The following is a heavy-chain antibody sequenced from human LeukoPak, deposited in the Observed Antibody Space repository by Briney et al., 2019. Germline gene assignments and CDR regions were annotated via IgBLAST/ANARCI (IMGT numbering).Heavy chain of an antibody. CDR2: VDHTGST. V-gene: IGHV4-59*01. J-gene: IGHJ6*03. D-gene: IGHD1-1*01. Sequence: SETLSLTCSVSGDSITMYYWTWIRQPPGKGLEWIGYVDHTGSTNFNPSLNGRVSISRDTTKNLFSLRLRSVTAADTAVYFCARGRVSSSTWYSTYYYYFYMDVWGKGTTVTVSS. CDR1: GDSITMYY. CDR3: ARGRVSSSTWYSTYYYYFYMDV.